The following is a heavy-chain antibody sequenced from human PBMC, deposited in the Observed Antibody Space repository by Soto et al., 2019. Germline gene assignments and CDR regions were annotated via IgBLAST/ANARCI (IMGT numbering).Heavy chain of an antibody. D-gene: IGHD2-8*02. CDR2: INHSGST. V-gene: IGHV4-34*01. CDR1: GGSFSGYY. CDR3: ARGKLLGGRFDP. J-gene: IGHJ5*02. Sequence: SETLSLTCAVYGGSFSGYYWSWIRQPPGKGLEWIGEINHSGSTNYNPSLKSRVTISVDTSKNQFSLKLSSVTAADTAVYYCARGKLLGGRFDPWGQGTLVTVSS.